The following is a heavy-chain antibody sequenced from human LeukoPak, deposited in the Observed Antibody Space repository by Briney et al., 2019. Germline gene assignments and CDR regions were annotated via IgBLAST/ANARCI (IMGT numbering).Heavy chain of an antibody. CDR3: ARDPVASGSDAFDI. D-gene: IGHD5-12*01. CDR2: TYYRSKWYN. CDR1: GDSVSNNSAA. Sequence: SQTLSLTCAISGDSVSNNSAAWNWIRKSPSRGLEWLGRTYYRSKWYNDYAVSVKSRITINPDTSKNQFSLQLNSVTPEDTAVYYCARDPVASGSDAFDIWGQGTMVTVSS. V-gene: IGHV6-1*01. J-gene: IGHJ3*02.